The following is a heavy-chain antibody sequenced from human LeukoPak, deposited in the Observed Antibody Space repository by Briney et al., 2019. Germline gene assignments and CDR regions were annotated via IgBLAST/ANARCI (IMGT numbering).Heavy chain of an antibody. CDR3: AKDIRIAAAGTPAMDY. J-gene: IGHJ4*02. CDR2: INWNGGST. D-gene: IGHD6-13*01. Sequence: GGSLRLSCAASGFTFDDYGMSWVRQAPGKGLEWVSGINWNGGSTGYADSVKGRFTISRDNAKNTLYLQMNSLRAEDTAVYYCAKDIRIAAAGTPAMDYWGQGTLVTVSS. V-gene: IGHV3-20*04. CDR1: GFTFDDYG.